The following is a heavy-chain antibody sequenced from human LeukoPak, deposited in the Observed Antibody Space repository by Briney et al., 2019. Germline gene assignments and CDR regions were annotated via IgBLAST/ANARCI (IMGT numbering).Heavy chain of an antibody. CDR2: IGTAGDT. CDR1: GFTFSDYD. Sequence: GGSLRLSCAASGFTFSDYDMHWVRHATGKGLEWVSAIGTAGDTYYTGSVKGRFTISRENAKNSLHLQMNSLRAGDTAVYYCARVAKERVGGVYYFDYWGQGTLVTVSS. CDR3: ARVAKERVGGVYYFDY. V-gene: IGHV3-13*01. D-gene: IGHD1-1*01. J-gene: IGHJ4*02.